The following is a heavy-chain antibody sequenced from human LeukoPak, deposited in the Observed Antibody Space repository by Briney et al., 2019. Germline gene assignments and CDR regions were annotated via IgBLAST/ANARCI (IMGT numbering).Heavy chain of an antibody. CDR2: IYYSGST. CDR1: GGSISSGGYY. CDR3: ARDYYGDYVSYYYYYGMDV. Sequence: SQTLSLTCTVSGGSISSGGYYWSWIRQHPGKGLEWIGYIYYSGSTYYNPSLKSRVTISVDTSKNQFSLKLSSVTAADTAVYYCARDYYGDYVSYYYYYGMDVWGQGTTVTVSS. V-gene: IGHV4-31*03. D-gene: IGHD4-17*01. J-gene: IGHJ6*02.